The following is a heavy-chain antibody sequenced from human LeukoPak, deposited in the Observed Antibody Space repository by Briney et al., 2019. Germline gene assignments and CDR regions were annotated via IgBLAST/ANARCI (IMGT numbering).Heavy chain of an antibody. V-gene: IGHV3-7*05. J-gene: IGHJ6*02. CDR2: IKQDGREK. Sequence: GGSLRLSCATSGFTLSSYWMNWVRQPPGKGLEWVANIKQDGREKYYVDAAKGRFTISRDNDKNSLYLQMNSLRAEDTALYYCARDAAPSYDILTGYRVSRYYGMDFWGQGTTVTVSS. CDR1: GFTLSSYW. CDR3: ARDAAPSYDILTGYRVSRYYGMDF. D-gene: IGHD3-9*01.